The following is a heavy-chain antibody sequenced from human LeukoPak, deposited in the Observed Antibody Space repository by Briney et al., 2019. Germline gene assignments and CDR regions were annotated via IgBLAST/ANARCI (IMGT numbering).Heavy chain of an antibody. CDR3: VKGGTIVLVPAAVDY. Sequence: PGGSLRLSCSASGFTFSSYAMHWVRQAPGKGLEYVSAISGNGGSTYHADSVKGRFTISRDNSKNTLYLQMGSLRAEDTAVYYCVKGGTIVLVPAAVDYWGQGTLVTVSS. CDR1: GFTFSSYA. D-gene: IGHD2-2*01. V-gene: IGHV3-64D*06. J-gene: IGHJ4*02. CDR2: ISGNGGST.